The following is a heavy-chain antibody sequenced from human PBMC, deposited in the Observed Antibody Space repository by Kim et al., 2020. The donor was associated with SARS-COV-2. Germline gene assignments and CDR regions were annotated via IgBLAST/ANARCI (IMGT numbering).Heavy chain of an antibody. D-gene: IGHD3-22*01. CDR1: GYTFTGYY. CDR3: ARDLYYYDSSGDY. Sequence: ASVKVSCKASGYTFTGYYMHWVRQAPGQGLEWMGRINPNSGGTNYAQKFQGRVTMTRDTSISTAYMELSRLRSDDTAVYYCARDLYYYDSSGDYWGQGTLVTVSS. CDR2: INPNSGGT. J-gene: IGHJ4*02. V-gene: IGHV1-2*06.